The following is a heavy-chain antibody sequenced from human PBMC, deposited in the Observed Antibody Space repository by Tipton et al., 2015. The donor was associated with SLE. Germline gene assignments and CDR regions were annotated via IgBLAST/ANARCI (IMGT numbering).Heavy chain of an antibody. V-gene: IGHV3-11*03. CDR3: ARLGELGIVVVQAPYYYYGMDV. D-gene: IGHD2-2*01. Sequence: GSLRLSCAASGFTFSDYYMSWIRQAPGKGLEWVSYISSSSSYTNYADSVKGRFTISRDNAKNSLYLQMNSLRAEDTAVYYCARLGELGIVVVQAPYYYYGMDVWGQGTTVTVSS. J-gene: IGHJ6*02. CDR2: ISSSSSYT. CDR1: GFTFSDYY.